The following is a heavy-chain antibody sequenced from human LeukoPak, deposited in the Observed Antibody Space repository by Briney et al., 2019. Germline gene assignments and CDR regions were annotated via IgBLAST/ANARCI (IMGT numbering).Heavy chain of an antibody. D-gene: IGHD1-26*01. CDR3: ARVGINYYYYMDV. J-gene: IGHJ6*03. CDR2: ISSSSSYI. CDR1: GFTFSSYS. Sequence: GGSLRLSCAASGFTFSSYSMNWVRQAPGKGLEWVSSISSSSSYIYYADSVKGRFTISRDNAKNSLYLQMNSLRAEDTAVYHCARVGINYYYYMDVWGKGTTVTISS. V-gene: IGHV3-21*04.